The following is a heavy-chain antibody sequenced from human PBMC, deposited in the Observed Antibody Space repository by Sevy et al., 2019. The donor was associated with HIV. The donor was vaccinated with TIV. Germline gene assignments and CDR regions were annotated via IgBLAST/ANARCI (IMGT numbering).Heavy chain of an antibody. CDR1: GYSFTAYW. V-gene: IGHV5-51*01. Sequence: GESLKISCQASGYSFTAYWIGWVRQMPGKGLEWMGILFPGNSDVRSFQGHVTVSVDKSINTAYLRWGSLKASDSATYYCARGGHLHVDAFDIWGQGTKVTVSS. J-gene: IGHJ3*02. CDR2: LFPGNSDV. D-gene: IGHD2-15*01. CDR3: ARGGHLHVDAFDI.